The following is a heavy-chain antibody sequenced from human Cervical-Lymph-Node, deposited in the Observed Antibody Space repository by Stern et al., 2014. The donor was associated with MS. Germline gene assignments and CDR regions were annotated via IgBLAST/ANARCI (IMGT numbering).Heavy chain of an antibody. CDR1: GGTFSSYP. D-gene: IGHD4-11*01. J-gene: IGHJ6*02. Sequence: VQLVQSGAEVKKPGSSVKVSCKASGGTFSSYPISWVRQAPGQGLEWMGGIIPIFGTANFAQKFQGRLTITADESTSTAYMELGRLRSEDTAVYYCARDRDSTVTTFGGLDVWGQGTPVTVSS. CDR3: ARDRDSTVTTFGGLDV. CDR2: IIPIFGTA. V-gene: IGHV1-69*01.